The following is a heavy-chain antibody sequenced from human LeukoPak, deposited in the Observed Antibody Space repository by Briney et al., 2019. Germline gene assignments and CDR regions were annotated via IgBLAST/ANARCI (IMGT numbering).Heavy chain of an antibody. D-gene: IGHD2-2*01. CDR3: AKVSSAHYYYGMDV. CDR2: ISGSGGST. V-gene: IGHV3-23*01. J-gene: IGHJ6*02. Sequence: PGGSLRLSCAASGFTFSSYAMSWVRQAPGKGLEWVSAISGSGGSTYYADSVKGRFTISRDNSKNTLYLQMNSLRAEDTAVYYCAKVSSAHYYYGMDVWGQGTTVTVSS. CDR1: GFTFSSYA.